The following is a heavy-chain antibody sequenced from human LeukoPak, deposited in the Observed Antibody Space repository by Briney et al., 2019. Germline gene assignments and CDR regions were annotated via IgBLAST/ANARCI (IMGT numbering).Heavy chain of an antibody. V-gene: IGHV1-2*02. CDR3: ARGLIVVVPAAKGDAFDI. D-gene: IGHD2-2*01. Sequence: ASVKVSCKASGYTFTGYYMHWVRQAPGQGLEWMGWINPNSGGTNYAQKFQGRVTITTDESTSTAYMELSSLRSEDTAVYYCARGLIVVVPAAKGDAFDIWGQGTMVTVSS. CDR1: GYTFTGYY. CDR2: INPNSGGT. J-gene: IGHJ3*02.